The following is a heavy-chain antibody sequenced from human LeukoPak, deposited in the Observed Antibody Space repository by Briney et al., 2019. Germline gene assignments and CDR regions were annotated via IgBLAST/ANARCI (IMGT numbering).Heavy chain of an antibody. CDR1: GGSISDYH. CDR2: IYPSGNS. CDR3: ARGDYRQKDNAMDV. J-gene: IGHJ6*02. Sequence: SETLSLTCTISGGSISDYHWSWIRQPAGKGLEWIGHIYPSGNSYHNPSLKSRVIMSVDTSKNQVSLRLKSVTAADTAVFYCARGDYRQKDNAMDVWGQGTTVTVSS. V-gene: IGHV4-4*07. D-gene: IGHD4-11*01.